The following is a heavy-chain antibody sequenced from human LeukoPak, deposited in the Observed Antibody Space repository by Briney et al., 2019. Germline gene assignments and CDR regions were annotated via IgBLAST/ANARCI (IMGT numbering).Heavy chain of an antibody. D-gene: IGHD3-22*01. CDR2: INPNSGGP. V-gene: IGHV1-2*06. J-gene: IGHJ4*02. CDR1: GYTFTGYY. Sequence: ASVKVSCKASGYTFTGYYMHWLRQAPGQGLEWMGRINPNSGGPNYAQKSQGRVTMPRDTASSTAYMERSRLRSDDTAVYYCARGSPGYDSSGYYYESQRVFDYWGQGTLVTVSS. CDR3: ARGSPGYDSSGYYYESQRVFDY.